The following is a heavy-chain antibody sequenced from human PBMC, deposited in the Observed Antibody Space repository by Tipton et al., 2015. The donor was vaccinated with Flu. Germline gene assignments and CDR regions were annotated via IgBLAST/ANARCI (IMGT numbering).Heavy chain of an antibody. J-gene: IGHJ4*02. CDR3: ARLPLPLSYFDY. V-gene: IGHV4-59*01. CDR1: GGSSSSYY. CDR2: IYYTGST. Sequence: PGLVKPSETLSLTCTVSGGSSSSYYWSWIRQPPGKGLEWIGYIYYTGSTNYNPSLKSRVTISVDTSNNQFSLKLSSVTAADTAVYYCARLPLPLSYFDYWGQGTLVTVSS.